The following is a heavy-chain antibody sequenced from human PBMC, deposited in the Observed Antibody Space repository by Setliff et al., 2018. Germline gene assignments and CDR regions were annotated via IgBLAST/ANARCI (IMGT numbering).Heavy chain of an antibody. J-gene: IGHJ4*02. CDR3: ARRVSYDSSGYPLGY. CDR2: VNPSGGHP. V-gene: IGHV1-46*01. Sequence: ASVKVSCKTSGYPFIEHYVNWVRQAPGQGLQWVGMVNPSGGHPVYAQKFQGRVTMTSDTSTNTVYMGLSSLTSEDTAVYFCARRVSYDSSGYPLGYWGQGTLVTVSS. D-gene: IGHD3-22*01. CDR1: GYPFIEHY.